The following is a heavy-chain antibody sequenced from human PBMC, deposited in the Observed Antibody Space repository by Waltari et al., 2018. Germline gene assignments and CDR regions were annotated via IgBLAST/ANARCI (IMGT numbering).Heavy chain of an antibody. V-gene: IGHV3-74*01. Sequence: EVQLVESGGGLVQPGWSLSLSCAASGFTYSMYWMPWVRHARGKGLVWVSRSNSDGSSTSYADSVKGRFTISKDNAKNTVYLQMNSLRAEDTAIYYCARGARRTTVTTGWWYFDLWGRGTLVTVSS. CDR3: ARGARRTTVTTGWWYFDL. J-gene: IGHJ2*01. CDR2: SNSDGSST. CDR1: GFTYSMYW. D-gene: IGHD4-17*01.